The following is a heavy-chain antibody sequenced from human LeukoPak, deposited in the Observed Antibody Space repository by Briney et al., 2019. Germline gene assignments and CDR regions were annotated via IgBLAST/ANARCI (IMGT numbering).Heavy chain of an antibody. CDR1: GGSISSYY. CDR2: IYYSGST. J-gene: IGHJ4*02. Sequence: PSETLSLTCTVSGGSISSYYWSWIRQPPGKGLEWIGYIYYSGSTNHNPSLKSRVTISVDTSKNQFSLKLSSVTAADTAVYYCARDKNGEFDYWGQGTLVTVSS. D-gene: IGHD2-8*01. V-gene: IGHV4-59*01. CDR3: ARDKNGEFDY.